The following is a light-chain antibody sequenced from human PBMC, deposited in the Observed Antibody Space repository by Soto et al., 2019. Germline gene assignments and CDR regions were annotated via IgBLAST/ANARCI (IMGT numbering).Light chain of an antibody. Sequence: DIQMTQSPSSLSASVGDRVTITCRASQSVSTYLNWYQQKPGKAPKLLIYAASSLQSGVPSRFSGSGSGTDCTLTISSLQPEDFATYYCQQSYSMPYTFGQGTKVDI. CDR1: QSVSTY. CDR2: AAS. J-gene: IGKJ2*01. CDR3: QQSYSMPYT. V-gene: IGKV1-39*01.